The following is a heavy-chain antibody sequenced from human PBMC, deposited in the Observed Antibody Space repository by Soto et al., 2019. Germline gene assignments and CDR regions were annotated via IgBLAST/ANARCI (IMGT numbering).Heavy chain of an antibody. J-gene: IGHJ6*02. V-gene: IGHV3-23*01. CDR3: AKDPLTYYYGSGSYTYYYYGMDV. CDR1: GFTFSSYA. D-gene: IGHD3-10*01. Sequence: PGGSLRLSCAASGFTFSSYAMSWVRQAPGKGLEWVSAISGSGGSTYYADSVKGRFTISRDNSKNTLYLQMNSLRAEDTAVYYCAKDPLTYYYGSGSYTYYYYGMDVWGQGTTVTVSS. CDR2: ISGSGGST.